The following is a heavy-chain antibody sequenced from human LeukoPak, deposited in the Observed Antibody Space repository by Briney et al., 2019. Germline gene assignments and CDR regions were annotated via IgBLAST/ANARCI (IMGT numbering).Heavy chain of an antibody. Sequence: ASVKVSCKASGYTFTGYYMHWVRQAPGQGLEWIGRIDPNSGDTNFAQKFQGRVTMTRDTSITTAYMELSRLRSDDTAVYYCARVIAAVTSKGVLHHWGQGTLVTVSS. CDR2: IDPNSGDT. CDR1: GYTFTGYY. CDR3: ARVIAAVTSKGVLHH. D-gene: IGHD6-19*01. J-gene: IGHJ5*02. V-gene: IGHV1-2*06.